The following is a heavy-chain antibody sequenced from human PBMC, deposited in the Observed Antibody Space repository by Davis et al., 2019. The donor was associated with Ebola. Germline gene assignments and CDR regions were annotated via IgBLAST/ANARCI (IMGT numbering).Heavy chain of an antibody. CDR1: GFAFSTYT. CDR2: IYSAGTT. Sequence: GESLKISCAASGFAFSTYTMTWVRQAPGKGLEWVSVIYSAGTTYYADSVKGRFTISRDIAKNSLYLQMNSLRDEDTAVYYCARGSENWNYVDYWGQGTLVTVSS. CDR3: ARGSENWNYVDY. J-gene: IGHJ4*02. V-gene: IGHV3-66*01. D-gene: IGHD1-1*01.